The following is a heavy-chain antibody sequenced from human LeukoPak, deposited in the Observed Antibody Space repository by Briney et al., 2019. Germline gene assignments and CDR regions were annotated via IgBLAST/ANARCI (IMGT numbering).Heavy chain of an antibody. J-gene: IGHJ4*02. Sequence: GGSLRLSCAASGLTFTNYWMSWVRQAPGKGLEWVAVISYDGSNKYYADSVKGRFTISRDNSKNTLYLQMNSLRAEDTAVYYCARSDGDYWAPPFDYWGQGTLVTVSS. CDR3: ARSDGDYWAPPFDY. D-gene: IGHD4-17*01. CDR1: GLTFTNYW. CDR2: ISYDGSNK. V-gene: IGHV3-30-3*01.